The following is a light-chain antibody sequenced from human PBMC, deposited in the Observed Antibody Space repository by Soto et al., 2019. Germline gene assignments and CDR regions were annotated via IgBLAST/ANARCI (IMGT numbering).Light chain of an antibody. CDR1: QRISSW. CDR3: QQHVNYPWT. Sequence: DIQMTQSPSTLSASVGDRVTITCRASQRISSWLAWYQLKPGKAPNLLIYKASTLESGVPSRFSGSGSGTEFTLTISSLQHDDFATYYCQQHVNYPWTFGPGTKVEIK. CDR2: KAS. J-gene: IGKJ1*01. V-gene: IGKV1-5*03.